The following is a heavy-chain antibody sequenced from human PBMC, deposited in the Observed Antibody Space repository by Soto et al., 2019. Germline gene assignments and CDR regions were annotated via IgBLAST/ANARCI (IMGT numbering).Heavy chain of an antibody. V-gene: IGHV3-33*01. J-gene: IGHJ6*02. CDR3: ARRQIPPPTRGAANARGGMDV. CDR2: IWNDGSNS. Sequence: QVQLVESGGGVVQPGRSLRLSCAASGFTFNNYGMHWVRQAPGKGLEWLAVIWNDGSNSSYANSVKGRFTISRDNSKNTLYLQMISLRAGDTAVYYCARRQIPPPTRGAANARGGMDVWGQGTTVTVSS. CDR1: GFTFNNYG. D-gene: IGHD6-13*01.